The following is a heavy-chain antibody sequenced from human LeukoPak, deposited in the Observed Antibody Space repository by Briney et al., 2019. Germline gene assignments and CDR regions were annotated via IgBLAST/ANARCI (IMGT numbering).Heavy chain of an antibody. D-gene: IGHD3-3*01. CDR3: ARGNLEWLPYDAFDI. V-gene: IGHV4-61*02. CDR1: GGSISSGSYY. CDR2: IYTSGST. J-gene: IGHJ3*02. Sequence: PSQTLSLTCTVSGGSISSGSYYWNWIRQPAGKGLEWIGRIYTSGSTNYNPSLKSRVTISVDTSENQFSLKLSSVTAADTAVYYCARGNLEWLPYDAFDIWGQGTMVTVSS.